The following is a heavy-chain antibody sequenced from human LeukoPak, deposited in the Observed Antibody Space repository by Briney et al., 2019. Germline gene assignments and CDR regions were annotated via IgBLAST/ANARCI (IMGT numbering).Heavy chain of an antibody. CDR2: ISSSSSYI. V-gene: IGHV3-21*01. CDR3: ARDSRDDPNWNDGDDY. D-gene: IGHD1-20*01. Sequence: GGSLSLSCAASGFTFSSYSMNWVRQAPGKGLEWVSSISSSSSYIYYADSVKGRFTISRDNAKNSLYLPMNSLRAEDTAVYYCARDSRDDPNWNDGDDYWGQGTLVTVSS. CDR1: GFTFSSYS. J-gene: IGHJ4*02.